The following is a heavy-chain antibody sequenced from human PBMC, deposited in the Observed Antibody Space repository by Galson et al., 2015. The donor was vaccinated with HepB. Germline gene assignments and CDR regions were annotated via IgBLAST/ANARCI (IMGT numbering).Heavy chain of an antibody. J-gene: IGHJ4*02. D-gene: IGHD5-18*01. CDR3: ARGGTSGGYTYGYDY. Sequence: SLRLSCAASGFTFSSYWMHWVRQAPGKGLVWDSRIKSDGSSTSHADSVQGRFTISRDNAKDTLYLQMSSLRAEDTAVYYCARGGTSGGYTYGYDYWGQGTLVTVSS. CDR1: GFTFSSYW. V-gene: IGHV3-74*01. CDR2: IKSDGSST.